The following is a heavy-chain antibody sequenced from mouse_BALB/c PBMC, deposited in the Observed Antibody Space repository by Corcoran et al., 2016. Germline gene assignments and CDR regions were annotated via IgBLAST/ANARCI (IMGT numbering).Heavy chain of an antibody. D-gene: IGHD1-1*01. CDR3: ARRSTVVAYYYAMDY. CDR1: GDNFTNCG. Sequence: QIQLVQSGPELKKPGETVKISCKASGDNFTNCGMKWVKQAPGKGLKWMGWINTYTGEPTYADDFKGRFAFSLETSASTADLQINNLKNEDMATYFCARRSTVVAYYYAMDYWGQGTSVTVSS. CDR2: INTYTGEP. V-gene: IGHV9-1*02. J-gene: IGHJ4*01.